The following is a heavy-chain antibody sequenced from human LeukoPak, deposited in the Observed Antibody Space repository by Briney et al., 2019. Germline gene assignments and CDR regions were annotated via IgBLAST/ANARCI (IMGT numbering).Heavy chain of an antibody. CDR3: ARRYCSSTTCDTFDC. CDR1: GFTFSSYT. V-gene: IGHV3-21*01. Sequence: GGSLRLSCAASGFTFSSYTMNWVRRAPGKGLEWVSSISTSGSYIYYADSVKGRFTISRDNAKNSLYLQMNSLRVEDTAVYYCARRYCSSTTCDTFDCWGQGALVTVSS. D-gene: IGHD2-2*01. J-gene: IGHJ4*02. CDR2: ISTSGSYI.